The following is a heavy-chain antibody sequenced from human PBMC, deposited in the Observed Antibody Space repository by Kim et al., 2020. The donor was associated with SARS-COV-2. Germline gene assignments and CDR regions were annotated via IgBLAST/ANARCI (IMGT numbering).Heavy chain of an antibody. V-gene: IGHV1-18*01. CDR3: ARRLTAVTPYYGMDV. D-gene: IGHD2-15*01. J-gene: IGHJ6*02. CDR2: INPYNGDT. CDR1: GYTFTGYG. Sequence: ASVKVSCKASGYTFTGYGISWVRQAPGQGLEWMGWINPYNGDTYYAQKIQGRVTMTTDTSTGTAYMDLRSLRFDDTAIYYCARRLTAVTPYYGMDVWGQGTTVTVSS.